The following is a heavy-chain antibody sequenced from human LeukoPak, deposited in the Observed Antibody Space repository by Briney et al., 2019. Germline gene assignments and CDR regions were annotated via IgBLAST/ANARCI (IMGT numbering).Heavy chain of an antibody. Sequence: GGSLRLSCAASGFTFSSYAMHWVRQAPGKGLEWVAVISYDGSNKYYADSVKGRFTISRDNSKNTLYLQMNSLRAEDTAVYYCARTGIAAAGRGVYYYYYMDVWGKGTTVTVSS. CDR2: ISYDGSNK. J-gene: IGHJ6*03. D-gene: IGHD6-13*01. CDR3: ARTGIAAAGRGVYYYYYMDV. CDR1: GFTFSSYA. V-gene: IGHV3-30*04.